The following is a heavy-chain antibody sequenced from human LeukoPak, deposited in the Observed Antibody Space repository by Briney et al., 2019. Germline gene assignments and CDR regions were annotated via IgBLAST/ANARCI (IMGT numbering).Heavy chain of an antibody. Sequence: SQTLSLTCTVSGDSLSSGSYYWSWVRQPAGKGLEWIGLIYTSGSPNYNPSLKSRVTISVETSKNQFSLKLSSVTAANTAVYNCAREEYYSDNSGYYPDFWGQGTLVTVSS. V-gene: IGHV4-61*02. CDR2: IYTSGSP. CDR1: GDSLSSGSYY. CDR3: AREEYYSDNSGYYPDF. D-gene: IGHD3-22*01. J-gene: IGHJ4*02.